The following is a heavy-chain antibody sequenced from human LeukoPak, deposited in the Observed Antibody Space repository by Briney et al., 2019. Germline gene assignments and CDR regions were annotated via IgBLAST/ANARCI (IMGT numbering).Heavy chain of an antibody. CDR1: GDSISSSSYY. CDR3: ARLSRYYYYMDV. Sequence: PSETLSLTCTVSGDSISSSSYYWGWIRQPPGKGLEWIGSIYYSGSTYYNPSLKSRVTIFVDTSKNQFSLKLSSVTAADTAVYYCARLSRYYYYMDVWGKGTTVPVSS. V-gene: IGHV4-39*01. J-gene: IGHJ6*03. D-gene: IGHD2-2*01. CDR2: IYYSGST.